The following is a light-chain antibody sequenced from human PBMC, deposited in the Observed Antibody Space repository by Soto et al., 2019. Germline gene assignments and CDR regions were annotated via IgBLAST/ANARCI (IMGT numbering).Light chain of an antibody. J-gene: IGKJ4*01. CDR3: QQYHDWPLT. V-gene: IGKV3D-15*01. Sequence: EIVLTQSPATPSLSPGERATLSCRASQSVTNSLAWYQQKPGQAPRLLIYDVSTRATGVPTRFSGSGSGTEFTLTISSLQSEDFAVYYCQQYHDWPLTFGGGTKVDIK. CDR1: QSVTNS. CDR2: DVS.